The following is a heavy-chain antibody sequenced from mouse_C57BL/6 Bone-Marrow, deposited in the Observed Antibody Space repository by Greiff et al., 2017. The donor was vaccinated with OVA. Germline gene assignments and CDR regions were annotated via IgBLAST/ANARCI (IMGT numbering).Heavy chain of an antibody. CDR1: GFTFSSYG. J-gene: IGHJ2*01. D-gene: IGHD2-2*01. V-gene: IGHV5-6*01. CDR2: ISSGGSYT. CDR3: ARHGYDDDY. Sequence: EVQLQESGGDLVKPGGSLKLSCAASGFTFSSYGMSWVRQTPDKRLEWVATISSGGSYTYYPDSVKGRFTISRDNAKNTLYLQMSSLKSEDTAMYYCARHGYDDDYWGQGTTLTVSS.